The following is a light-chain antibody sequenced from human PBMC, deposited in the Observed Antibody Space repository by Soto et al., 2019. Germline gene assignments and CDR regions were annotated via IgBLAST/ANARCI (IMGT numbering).Light chain of an antibody. Sequence: DIQMTQSPSSLSASVGDRVTITCRASHDISNYLAWYQQKPGKVPKLLIYAASTLQAGVPSRFSGSGSGTDFTLSISSLQPEDVATYYCQKYNSAPWTFGHGTKVEI. J-gene: IGKJ1*01. CDR2: AAS. CDR3: QKYNSAPWT. CDR1: HDISNY. V-gene: IGKV1-27*01.